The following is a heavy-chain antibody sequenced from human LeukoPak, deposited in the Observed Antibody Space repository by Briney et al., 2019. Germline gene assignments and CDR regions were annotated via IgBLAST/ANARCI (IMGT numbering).Heavy chain of an antibody. Sequence: QPGGSLRLSCAASGFTFSSYAMSWVRQAPGKGLGWVSVLSGSGGDTYYADSVKGRFTISRDNSKNTLYLQRNTLRAEDTDVYYCAKNIIAPAGMMDYWGQGTLVTVSS. CDR3: AKNIIAPAGMMDY. CDR1: GFTFSSYA. J-gene: IGHJ4*02. CDR2: LSGSGGDT. D-gene: IGHD6-13*01. V-gene: IGHV3-23*01.